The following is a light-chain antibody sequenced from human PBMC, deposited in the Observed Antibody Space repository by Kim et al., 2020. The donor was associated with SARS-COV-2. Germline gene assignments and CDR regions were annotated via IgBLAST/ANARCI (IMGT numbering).Light chain of an antibody. CDR2: RNN. CDR3: AAWDDSLNGLWV. J-gene: IGLJ3*02. V-gene: IGLV1-44*01. CDR1: SSNIGRNT. Sequence: QSVLTQPPSTSGTPGQRVTISCSGSSSNIGRNTVSWYQQLPGTAPKLLICRNNQRPSGVPDRFSGSKSGTSASLAISGLQSEDEADYYCAAWDDSLNGLWVFGGGTQLTVL.